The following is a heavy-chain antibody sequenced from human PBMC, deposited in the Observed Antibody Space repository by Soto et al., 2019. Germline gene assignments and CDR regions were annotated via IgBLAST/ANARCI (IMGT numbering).Heavy chain of an antibody. V-gene: IGHV3-48*02. CDR2: ISASSSSI. CDR1: GFTYSNYA. D-gene: IGHD3-3*01. CDR3: TRDFTWSEVY. Sequence: GGSLRLSXAASGFTYSNYAMNWVRQAPEKGLEWVAYISASSSSIYYADSVKGRFTISRDNAKNSLYLQMNSLRDEDTAVYYCTRDFTWSEVYWGQGGQVTVSS. J-gene: IGHJ4*02.